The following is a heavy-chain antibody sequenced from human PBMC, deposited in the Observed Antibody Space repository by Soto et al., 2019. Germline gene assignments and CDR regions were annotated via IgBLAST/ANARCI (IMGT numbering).Heavy chain of an antibody. Sequence: AGGSLRLSCAVSGFIFSCYSMNWFRQAPGRGLEWVSSISTTSTYIYYADSVKGRFTVSRDNAKNSLYLQMTGLRPEDTAMYYCARDGIVGTTDFFDYWGQGTLVTVSS. CDR3: ARDGIVGTTDFFDY. V-gene: IGHV3-21*01. D-gene: IGHD1-26*01. J-gene: IGHJ4*02. CDR1: GFIFSCYS. CDR2: ISTTSTYI.